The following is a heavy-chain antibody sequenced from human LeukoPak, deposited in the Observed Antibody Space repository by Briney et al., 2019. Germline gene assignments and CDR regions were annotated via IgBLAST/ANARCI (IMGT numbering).Heavy chain of an antibody. V-gene: IGHV3-11*04. Sequence: GGSLRLSCVASGFTFSDYFMSWIRQAPGKGLEWLSFINSAGDNIYYADSVKGRFTISRDNAKKTLYLEMNSLRMEDTAKYYCATSRVFDHWGQGTLVTVSS. CDR3: ATSRVFDH. J-gene: IGHJ4*02. CDR2: INSAGDNI. CDR1: GFTFSDYF.